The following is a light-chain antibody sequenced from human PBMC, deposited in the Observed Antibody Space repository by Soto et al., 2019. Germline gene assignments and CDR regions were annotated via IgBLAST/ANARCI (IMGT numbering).Light chain of an antibody. V-gene: IGKV3-20*01. CDR1: QTISSNY. CDR2: GTS. Sequence: EFVLTQSPGTLSVSPGERATLSCRASQTISSNYLAWYQQKPGQAPSLLIYGTSNRATSIPDRFSGSGSGTDFTLTISRPNSEDSPRYYCQQHVCWTFGQGTKVEIK. CDR3: QQHVCWT. J-gene: IGKJ1*01.